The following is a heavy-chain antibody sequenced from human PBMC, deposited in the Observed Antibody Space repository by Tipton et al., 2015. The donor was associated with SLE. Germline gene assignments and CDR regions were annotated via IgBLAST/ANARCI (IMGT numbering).Heavy chain of an antibody. D-gene: IGHD6-13*01. CDR1: GGSFSGHY. Sequence: TLSLTCAVYGGSFSGHYWSRIRQPPGKGLEWIGYIYYSGSTYYNASLKSRVTISIDTSKNQFSLKLSSVTAADTAVYYCARSLYKQLTFEFFHHWGQGTLVTVSS. J-gene: IGHJ1*01. CDR2: IYYSGST. V-gene: IGHV4-34*01. CDR3: ARSLYKQLTFEFFHH.